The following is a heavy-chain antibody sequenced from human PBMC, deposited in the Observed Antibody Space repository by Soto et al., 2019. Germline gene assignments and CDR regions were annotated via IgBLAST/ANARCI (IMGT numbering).Heavy chain of an antibody. J-gene: IGHJ6*02. CDR2: IKQDGGET. Sequence: GGSLRLSCVASGFTFGNFWMLWVRQAPGKGLEWVANIKQDGGETNYVDSVKGRFTISRDNARSSLYLQMNNLRDEDTAVYYCARAESRGYSGYDLYYYYGMDVWGQGTTVTVSS. D-gene: IGHD5-12*01. CDR3: ARAESRGYSGYDLYYYYGMDV. V-gene: IGHV3-7*01. CDR1: GFTFGNFW.